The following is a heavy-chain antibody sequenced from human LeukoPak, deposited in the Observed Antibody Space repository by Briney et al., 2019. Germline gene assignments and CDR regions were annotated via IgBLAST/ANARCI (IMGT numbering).Heavy chain of an antibody. CDR1: GGAINSSHW. D-gene: IGHD3-22*01. CDR2: IYHRGST. J-gene: IGHJ4*02. Sequence: KSSETLSLTCAVSGGAINSSHWWSWVRQPPGKGLEWIGEIYHRGSTNYNPSLKSRVTISVDKSKNQFSLKLTSMTAADTAVYYCARGLITMNFDYWGQGMLVTVSS. V-gene: IGHV4-4*02. CDR3: ARGLITMNFDY.